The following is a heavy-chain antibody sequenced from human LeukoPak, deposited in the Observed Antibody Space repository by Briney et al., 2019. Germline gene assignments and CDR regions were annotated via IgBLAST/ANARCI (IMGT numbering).Heavy chain of an antibody. J-gene: IGHJ4*02. D-gene: IGHD3-22*01. CDR3: ATEVWYYYDSSGYYPNFHFDY. CDR1: GYTLTELS. CDR2: FDPEDGET. Sequence: ASVKVSCKVSGYTLTELSMHWVRQAPGKGLEWMGGFDPEDGETIYAQKFQGRVTMTEDTSTDTAYMELNSLRSEDTAVYYCATEVWYYYDSSGYYPNFHFDYWGQGTLVTVSS. V-gene: IGHV1-24*01.